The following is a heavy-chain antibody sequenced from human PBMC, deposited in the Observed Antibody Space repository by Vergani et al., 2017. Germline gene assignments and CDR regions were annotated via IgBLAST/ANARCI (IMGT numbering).Heavy chain of an antibody. CDR3: ATRVPAPIGYFDY. CDR1: GESFSSFY. J-gene: IGHJ4*02. V-gene: IGHV4-34*02. CDR2: INHSGST. Sequence: QVQLQQWGAGVVKPSGTLSLTCAVFGESFSSFYWSWIRQPPGKGLEWIGEINHSGSTNYNPSLKSRVTISVDTSKNEFSLKLSSVTAADTAVYYCATRVPAPIGYFDYWGQGTLVTVSS. D-gene: IGHD2-2*02.